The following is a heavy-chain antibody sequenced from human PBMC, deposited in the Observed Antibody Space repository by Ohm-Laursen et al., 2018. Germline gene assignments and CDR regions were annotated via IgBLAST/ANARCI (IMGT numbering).Heavy chain of an antibody. CDR2: ISSSGSTI. D-gene: IGHD6-13*01. CDR3: ARCKQPRDYYGMDV. J-gene: IGHJ6*02. V-gene: IGHV3-11*01. CDR1: GFTFSDYY. Sequence: SLRLSCAASGFTFSDYYMSWIRQAQGKGLEWVSYISSSGSTIYYADSVKGRFTISRDNAKNSLYLQMNSLRAEDTAVYYCARCKQPRDYYGMDVWGQGTTVTVSS.